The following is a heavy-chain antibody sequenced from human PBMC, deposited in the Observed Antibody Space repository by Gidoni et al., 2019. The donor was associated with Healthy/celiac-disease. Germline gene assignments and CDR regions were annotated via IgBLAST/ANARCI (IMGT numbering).Heavy chain of an antibody. J-gene: IGHJ6*02. CDR2: IYSGGST. Sequence: EVQLVESGGGLIQPGGSLRLSCAASGFTVSSNYMSWVRQAPGKGLEWVSVIYSGGSTYYADSVKGRFTISRDNSKNTLYLQMNSLRAEDTAVYYCARVTPDYGGNPTYGDYGMDVWGQGTTVTVSS. CDR1: GFTVSSNY. CDR3: ARVTPDYGGNPTYGDYGMDV. V-gene: IGHV3-53*01. D-gene: IGHD4-17*01.